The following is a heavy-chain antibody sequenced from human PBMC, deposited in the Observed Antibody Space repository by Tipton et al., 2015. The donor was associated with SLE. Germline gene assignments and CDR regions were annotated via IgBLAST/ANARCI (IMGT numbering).Heavy chain of an antibody. CDR3: ARQAIAAPGGGYFQH. CDR1: GGSVSSYY. V-gene: IGHV4-59*08. D-gene: IGHD6-13*01. CDR2: IYYSGST. Sequence: LRLSCTVSGGSVSSYYWSWIRQPPGKGLEWIGYIYYSGSTNYNPSLKSRVTISVDTSKNQFSLKLSSVTAADTAVYYCARQAIAAPGGGYFQHWGQGTLVTVSS. J-gene: IGHJ1*01.